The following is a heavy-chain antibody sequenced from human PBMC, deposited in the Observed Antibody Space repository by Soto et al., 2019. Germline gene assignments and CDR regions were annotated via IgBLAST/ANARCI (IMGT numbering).Heavy chain of an antibody. CDR3: AKRATGTYFDY. D-gene: IGHD1-1*01. J-gene: IGHJ4*02. CDR2: ISGSGGST. V-gene: IGHV3-23*01. CDR1: GFTFSNYA. Sequence: EVQLLESGGGLVQPGGSLRLSCAASGFTFSNYAMNWVRQAPGKGLEWVSVISGSGGSTYYADSVKGRFTISRDNAKNTLYLQMNSLRAEDTAVYYCAKRATGTYFDYWGQGTLVTVSS.